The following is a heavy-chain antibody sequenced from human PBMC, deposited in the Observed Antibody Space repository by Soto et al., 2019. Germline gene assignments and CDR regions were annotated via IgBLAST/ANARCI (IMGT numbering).Heavy chain of an antibody. D-gene: IGHD3-10*01. CDR3: ARSPSGGSGFDY. Sequence: PGGSLRLSCAASGFTFSSYSMNWVRQAPGKGLEWVSSISSSSSYIYYADSVKGRFTISRDNAKNSLYLQMNSLRAEDTAVYYCARSPSGGSGFDYWGQGTLVTVSS. CDR1: GFTFSSYS. CDR2: ISSSSSYI. V-gene: IGHV3-21*01. J-gene: IGHJ4*02.